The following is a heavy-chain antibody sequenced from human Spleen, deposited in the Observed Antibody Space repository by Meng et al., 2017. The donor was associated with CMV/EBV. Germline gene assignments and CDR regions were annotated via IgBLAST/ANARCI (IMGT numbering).Heavy chain of an antibody. V-gene: IGHV5-51*01. D-gene: IGHD6-13*01. CDR1: GYTFSNYW. CDR2: IYPDDSDT. CDR3: ARGPYSSSCYFDY. Sequence: GESLKISCKASGYTFSNYWIGWVRQMPGKGPEFMGIIYPDDSDTRYSPSFQGQVTISADKSFTTAYLQWGSLKASDTAMYHCARGPYSSSCYFDYWGQGTLVTVSS. J-gene: IGHJ4*02.